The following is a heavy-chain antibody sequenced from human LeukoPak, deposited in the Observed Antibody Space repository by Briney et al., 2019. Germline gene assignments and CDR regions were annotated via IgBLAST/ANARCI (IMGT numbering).Heavy chain of an antibody. CDR3: AKSGGYSYGYSDY. D-gene: IGHD5-18*01. Sequence: GGSQRLSCAASGFTFSSYAMSWVRQAPGKGLEWVSAISGSGGSTYYADSVKGRFTISRDNSKNTLYLQMNSLRAEDTAVYYCAKSGGYSYGYSDYWGQGTLVTVSS. CDR2: ISGSGGST. CDR1: GFTFSSYA. J-gene: IGHJ4*02. V-gene: IGHV3-23*01.